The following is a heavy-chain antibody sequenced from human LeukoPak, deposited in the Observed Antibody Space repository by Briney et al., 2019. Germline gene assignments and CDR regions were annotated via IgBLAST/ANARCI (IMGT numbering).Heavy chain of an antibody. V-gene: IGHV1-69*13. Sequence: EASVKVSCKASGGTFSRYAISWVRQAPGQGLEWMGGTIPFYGTANYVQRFRGRVTITADESTSTVYMELSSLRFADTAVYYCARDSGGWDYYDSSAPLLTFDYWGQGTLVTVSS. CDR1: GGTFSRYA. CDR3: ARDSGGWDYYDSSAPLLTFDY. J-gene: IGHJ4*02. D-gene: IGHD3-22*01. CDR2: TIPFYGTA.